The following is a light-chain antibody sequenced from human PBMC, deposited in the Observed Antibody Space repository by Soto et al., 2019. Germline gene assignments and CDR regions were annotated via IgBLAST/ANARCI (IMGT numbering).Light chain of an antibody. CDR1: QSISSW. V-gene: IGKV1-5*03. J-gene: IGKJ1*01. Sequence: DIQMTQSPSTLSASVGDRVTITCRASQSISSWLAWYQQKPGKAPKLLIYKASSLESGVPSRFSGSGSGTEFTLTISSLQPDVFATCYCQQYNSYSPAFGQGTKVEIK. CDR3: QQYNSYSPA. CDR2: KAS.